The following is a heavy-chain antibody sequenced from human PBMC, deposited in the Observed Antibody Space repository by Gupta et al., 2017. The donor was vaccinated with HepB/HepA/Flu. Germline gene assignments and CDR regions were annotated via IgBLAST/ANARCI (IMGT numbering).Heavy chain of an antibody. J-gene: IGHJ4*02. CDR2: IKEDGSDK. V-gene: IGHV3-7*01. CDR1: GFTFSRYW. D-gene: IGHD6-6*01. CDR3: ARERLGGHVVLEY. Sequence: EVQLVESGGGLVQPGGSLRLSCAASGFTFSRYWMSLVRQAPGKGLEWVGNIKEDGSDKNYVDSVKGRFTFSRDNAKNSLYLQINSLRAEDTAVFYCARERLGGHVVLEYWGQGTLVTVSS.